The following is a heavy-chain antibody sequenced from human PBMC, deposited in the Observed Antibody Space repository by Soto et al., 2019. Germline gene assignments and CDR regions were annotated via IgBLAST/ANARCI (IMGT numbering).Heavy chain of an antibody. V-gene: IGHV1-69*01. CDR3: ARALDSGPLPDAFDI. J-gene: IGHJ3*02. Sequence: QVQLVQSGAEVKKPGSSVRFSCKTSGGTFRNYAVIWVRQAPGQGLECMGGIIPMFGTANYAQKFQGRVTITADESTSTAYMELTSVRSEDTAVYFCARALDSGPLPDAFDIWGQGTMVTVSS. CDR2: IIPMFGTA. CDR1: GGTFRNYA. D-gene: IGHD6-19*01.